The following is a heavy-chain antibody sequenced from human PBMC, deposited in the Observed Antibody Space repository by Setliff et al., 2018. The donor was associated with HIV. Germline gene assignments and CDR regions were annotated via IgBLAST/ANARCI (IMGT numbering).Heavy chain of an antibody. CDR3: AAFFVTPMTTQDF. V-gene: IGHV4-34*01. CDR2: IHHTGYI. D-gene: IGHD4-4*01. CDR1: GGPSTDHY. J-gene: IGHJ4*02. Sequence: TSETLSLTCAVYGGPSTDHYWNWIRQSPGMGLEWIAEIHHTGYINYNPSPRSRVSVSRDMSSNQFSLRLSSVTAADAAVYYCAAFFVTPMTTQDFWGQGTLVTVSS.